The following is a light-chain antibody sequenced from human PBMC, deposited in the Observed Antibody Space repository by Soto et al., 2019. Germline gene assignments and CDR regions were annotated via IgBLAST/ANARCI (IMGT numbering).Light chain of an antibody. CDR1: QNVNTN. CDR3: PQYGSPPVT. CDR2: GAS. Sequence: IVVTQSPATLSVSTGETATLSCRAGQNVNTNLAWYQQKPGQGPRLLIYGASSRATGIPDRFSGSGSGTDFTLTISRLEPEDFAVYYCPQYGSPPVTFGQGTRLEIK. V-gene: IGKV3-20*01. J-gene: IGKJ5*01.